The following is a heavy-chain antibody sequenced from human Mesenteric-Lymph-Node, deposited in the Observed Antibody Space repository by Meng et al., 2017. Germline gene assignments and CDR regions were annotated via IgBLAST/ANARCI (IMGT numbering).Heavy chain of an antibody. D-gene: IGHD4-17*01. Sequence: GSLRLSCAVYGGSFSGYFWSWIRQPPGKGLEWIGEVNNSGTTNYNPSLKSRVTISVDTSKNQFSLKLSSVTAADTAVYYCARKDYGDFDYWGQGTLVTVSS. CDR2: VNNSGTT. V-gene: IGHV4-34*01. J-gene: IGHJ4*02. CDR3: ARKDYGDFDY. CDR1: GGSFSGYF.